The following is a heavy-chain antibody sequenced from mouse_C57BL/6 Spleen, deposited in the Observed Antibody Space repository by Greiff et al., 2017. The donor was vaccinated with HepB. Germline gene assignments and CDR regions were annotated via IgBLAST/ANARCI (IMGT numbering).Heavy chain of an antibody. J-gene: IGHJ2*01. CDR3: ARGYYGTFYYFDY. CDR1: GYSITSGYV. Sequence: EVQVVESGPGMVKPSQSLSLTCTVTGYSITSGYVWHWIRHFPGNKLEWMGYISYSGSTNYNPSLKSRISITHDTSKNHFFLKLNSVTTEDTATYYCARGYYGTFYYFDYWGQGTTLTVSS. D-gene: IGHD1-1*01. V-gene: IGHV3-1*01. CDR2: ISYSGST.